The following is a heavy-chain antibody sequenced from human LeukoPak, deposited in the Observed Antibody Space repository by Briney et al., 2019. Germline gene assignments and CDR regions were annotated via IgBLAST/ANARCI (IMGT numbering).Heavy chain of an antibody. CDR2: ISAYNGNT. D-gene: IGHD1-26*01. V-gene: IGHV1-18*01. CDR1: GGTFSSYA. CDR3: ARSPSIVGASYYFDY. Sequence: GASVKVSCKASGGTFSSYAISWVRQAPGQGLEWMGWISAYNGNTNYAQKLQGRVTMTTDTSTSTAYMELRSLRSDDTAVYYCARSPSIVGASYYFDYWGQGTLVTVSS. J-gene: IGHJ4*02.